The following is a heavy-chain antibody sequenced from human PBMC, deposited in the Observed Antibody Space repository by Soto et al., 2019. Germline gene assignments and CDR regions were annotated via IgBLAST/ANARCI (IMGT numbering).Heavy chain of an antibody. V-gene: IGHV3-9*01. Sequence: HPGGSLRLSCAASGFTLDDYAMHWVRQAPGKGLEWVSGISWNSGSIVYADSVKGRFTISRDNAKNSLYLQMNSLRAEDTALYYCANSPYLTADRGSLVGYFDDWGQGAVVT. CDR2: ISWNSGSI. D-gene: IGHD6-13*01. CDR3: ANSPYLTADRGSLVGYFDD. J-gene: IGHJ4*02. CDR1: GFTLDDYA.